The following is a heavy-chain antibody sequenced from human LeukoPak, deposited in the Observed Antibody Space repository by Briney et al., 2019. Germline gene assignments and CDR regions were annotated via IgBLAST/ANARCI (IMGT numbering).Heavy chain of an antibody. CDR2: IKSKTDGGTT. CDR3: TTAKYYDFWSGYYNTMYYFDY. CDR1: GFTFSSYS. V-gene: IGHV3-15*01. D-gene: IGHD3-3*01. Sequence: GGSLRLSCAASGFTFSSYSMNWVRQAPGKGLEWVGRIKSKTDGGTTDYAAPVKGRFTISRDDSKNTLYLQMNSLKTEDTAVYYCTTAKYYDFWSGYYNTMYYFDYWGQGTLVTVSS. J-gene: IGHJ4*02.